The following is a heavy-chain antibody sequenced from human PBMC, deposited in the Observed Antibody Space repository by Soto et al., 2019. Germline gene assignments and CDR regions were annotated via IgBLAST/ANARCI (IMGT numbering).Heavy chain of an antibody. V-gene: IGHV3-30-3*01. J-gene: IGHJ4*02. CDR3: ARVYSSLDYGIDY. Sequence: GGSLRLSCAASGFIFSTYSIHWVRQAPGKGLEWVAVISYDGTNIYYADSVKGRFTISRDNSKNTLFLQMNSLRPEDTAVYYCARVYSSLDYGIDYWGQGSLVTVSS. CDR1: GFIFSTYS. CDR2: ISYDGTNI. D-gene: IGHD6-6*01.